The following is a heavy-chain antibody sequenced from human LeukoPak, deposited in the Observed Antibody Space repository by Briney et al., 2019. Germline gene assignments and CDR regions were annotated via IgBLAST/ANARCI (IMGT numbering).Heavy chain of an antibody. CDR1: GYTFTGYY. CDR3: ARGREFYDSSGSDAFDI. V-gene: IGHV1-2*02. CDR2: INPNSGGT. D-gene: IGHD3-22*01. J-gene: IGHJ3*02. Sequence: ASVKVSCKASGYTFTGYYMHWVRQAPGQGLELMGWINPNSGGTNYAQKFQGRVTMTRDTSISTAYMELSRLRSDDTAVYYCARGREFYDSSGSDAFDIWGQGTMVTVSS.